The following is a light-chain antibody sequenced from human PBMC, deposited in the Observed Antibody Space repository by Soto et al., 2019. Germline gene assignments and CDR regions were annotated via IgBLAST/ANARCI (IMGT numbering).Light chain of an antibody. CDR1: QSVSSSY. CDR3: EHYDSSPTT. J-gene: IGKJ2*01. V-gene: IGKV3-20*01. CDR2: DAS. Sequence: EIVLTQSPGTLSLSPGERATLSCRASQSVSSSYLAWYQQKPGQAPRLLIYDASSRATGIPDRFSGSGSGTDFTLTINRLEPEDFAVYYCEHYDSSPTTFGQGTKVDIK.